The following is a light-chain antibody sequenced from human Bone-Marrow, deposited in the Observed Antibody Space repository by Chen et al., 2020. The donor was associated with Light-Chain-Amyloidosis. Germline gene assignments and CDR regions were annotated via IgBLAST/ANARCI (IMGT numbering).Light chain of an antibody. CDR3: QSYKGSSPGV. Sequence: NFMLTQPHSVSESPGKTVIISCTRISGSISTNYVKWYQQRPGSSPTNVIYEDAQRLSGVTERFSGAFDRCSKAASLTNSGLKTEYAADYYCQSYKGSSPGVFGGGTKLTVL. V-gene: IGLV6-57*01. CDR1: SGSISTNY. CDR2: EDA. J-gene: IGLJ3*02.